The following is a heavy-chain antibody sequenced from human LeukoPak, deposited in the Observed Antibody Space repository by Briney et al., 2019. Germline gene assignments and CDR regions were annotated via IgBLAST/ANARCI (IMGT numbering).Heavy chain of an antibody. V-gene: IGHV1-18*01. Sequence: ASVKVSCKASGYTFTSYGISWVRQAPGQGLEWMGWISAYNGNTNYAQKFQGRVTITADESTSTAYMELSSLRSEDTAVYYCARDLTTVTTAGNYWGQGTLVTVSS. CDR2: ISAYNGNT. CDR3: ARDLTTVTTAGNY. CDR1: GYTFTSYG. D-gene: IGHD4-17*01. J-gene: IGHJ4*02.